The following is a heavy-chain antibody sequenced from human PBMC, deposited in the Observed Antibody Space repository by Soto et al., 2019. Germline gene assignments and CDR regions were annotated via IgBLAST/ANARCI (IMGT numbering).Heavy chain of an antibody. CDR1: GFTFSSYA. CDR2: ISGSGGST. CDR3: AKDRLGRTTLTTRDYYYYGMDV. J-gene: IGHJ6*02. V-gene: IGHV3-23*01. D-gene: IGHD4-17*01. Sequence: GGSLRLSCAASGFTFSSYAMSWVRQAPGKGLEWVSAISGSGGSTYYADTVKGRFTISRDNSKNTLYLQMNSLRAEDTAVYYCAKDRLGRTTLTTRDYYYYGMDVWGQGTTVTVSS.